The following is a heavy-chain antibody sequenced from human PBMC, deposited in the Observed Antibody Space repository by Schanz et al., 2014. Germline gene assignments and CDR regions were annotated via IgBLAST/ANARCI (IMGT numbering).Heavy chain of an antibody. CDR3: ARSGSSNWYFFDY. Sequence: QVQLVQSGAEVKKPGPSVKVSCKASGGTFSSDTFSWVRQAPGQGLEWMGRIIPIHGIVNYAQRFQDRVRITADKSTSTAYMEVSSLRSEDTAVYYCARSGSSNWYFFDYWGQGTLVTVSS. J-gene: IGHJ4*02. D-gene: IGHD6-13*01. CDR1: GGTFSSDT. V-gene: IGHV1-69*02. CDR2: IIPIHGIV.